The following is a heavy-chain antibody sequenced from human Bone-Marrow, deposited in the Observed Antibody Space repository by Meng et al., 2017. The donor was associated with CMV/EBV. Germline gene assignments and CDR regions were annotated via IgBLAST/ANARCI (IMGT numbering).Heavy chain of an antibody. J-gene: IGHJ4*02. Sequence: ASVKVSCKTSGYTFATYGISWVRQAPGQGLEWMGWISTYNANTNYAQNLQGRVTVTTDTSTTTVYMELRSLTSDDTAVYYCARDAGTIAVSGIGDYWGQGTLVTVSS. CDR3: ARDAGTIAVSGIGDY. CDR1: GYTFATYG. CDR2: ISTYNANT. D-gene: IGHD6-19*01. V-gene: IGHV1-18*01.